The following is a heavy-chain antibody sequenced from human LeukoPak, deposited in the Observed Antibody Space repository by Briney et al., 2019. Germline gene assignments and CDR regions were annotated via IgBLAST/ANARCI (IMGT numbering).Heavy chain of an antibody. J-gene: IGHJ3*02. Sequence: SVKVSCKASGGTFSSYAISWVRQAPGQGLEWMGGIIPIFGTANYAQKFQGRVTITADESTSTAYMELSSLRAEDTAVYYCAKVAPYYYDSSGYPLSRGDAFDIWGQGTMVTVSS. V-gene: IGHV1-69*13. CDR1: GGTFSSYA. CDR3: AKVAPYYYDSSGYPLSRGDAFDI. D-gene: IGHD3-22*01. CDR2: IIPIFGTA.